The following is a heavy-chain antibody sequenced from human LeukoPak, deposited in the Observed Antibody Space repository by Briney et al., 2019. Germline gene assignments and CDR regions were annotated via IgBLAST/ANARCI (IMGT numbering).Heavy chain of an antibody. V-gene: IGHV3-48*03. CDR2: ISSSRNTI. Sequence: PGGSLRLSCAASGFSFGDYEMNWVRQAPGKGLEWVSYISSSRNTIHYADSVKGRFTISRDNNKNSLHLQMTGLRADDTAVYYCARGALDAYDSWGQGTLVTVSP. D-gene: IGHD5-24*01. J-gene: IGHJ5*01. CDR3: ARGALDAYDS. CDR1: GFSFGDYE.